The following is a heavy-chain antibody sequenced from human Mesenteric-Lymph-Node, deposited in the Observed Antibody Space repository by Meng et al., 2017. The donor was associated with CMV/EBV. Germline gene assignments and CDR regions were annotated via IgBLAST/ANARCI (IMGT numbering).Heavy chain of an antibody. Sequence: VQFHRWGAGSLKPSGTLSVTCAVYGGSFSGYYWNWIRQSPEKGLEWIGEINHSGSTTYNPSFTSRIIISVDTSTNQISLNMSSVTAADTAVYYCARGSSYDILTGYFDYWGQGALVTVSS. J-gene: IGHJ4*02. CDR3: ARGSSYDILTGYFDY. V-gene: IGHV4-34*01. CDR2: INHSGST. CDR1: GGSFSGYY. D-gene: IGHD3-9*01.